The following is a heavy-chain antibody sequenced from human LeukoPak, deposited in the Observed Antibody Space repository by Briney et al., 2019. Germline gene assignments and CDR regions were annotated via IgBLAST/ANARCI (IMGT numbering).Heavy chain of an antibody. V-gene: IGHV3-74*01. CDR1: GFTFSSYW. Sequence: PGGSLRLSCAASGFTFSSYWMHWVRQAPGKGLVWVSRINSDGRSTIYADSVKGRFTISRDNAKNTLYLQMNSLSAEATAVYYCASAFSSSSGRWFDPWGQGTLVTVSS. J-gene: IGHJ5*02. CDR2: INSDGRST. D-gene: IGHD6-6*01. CDR3: ASAFSSSSGRWFDP.